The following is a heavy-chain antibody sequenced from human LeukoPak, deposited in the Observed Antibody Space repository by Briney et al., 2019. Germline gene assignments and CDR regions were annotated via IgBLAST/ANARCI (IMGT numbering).Heavy chain of an antibody. Sequence: GGSLRLSCAASGFTFSSYSMNWVRQAPGKGLEWVSSISSSSSYIYYADSVKGRFTISRDNAKNSLYLQMNSLRAEDTAVYYCARDRGAQRGYYGMDVWGQGTTVTASS. CDR3: ARDRGAQRGYYGMDV. D-gene: IGHD3-10*01. J-gene: IGHJ6*02. CDR2: ISSSSSYI. V-gene: IGHV3-21*01. CDR1: GFTFSSYS.